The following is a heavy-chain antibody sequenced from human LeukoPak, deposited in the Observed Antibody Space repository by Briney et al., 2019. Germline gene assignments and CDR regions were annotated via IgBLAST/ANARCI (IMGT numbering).Heavy chain of an antibody. CDR2: ISAYNGNT. CDR1: DYTFTSYD. J-gene: IGHJ3*02. V-gene: IGHV1-18*01. Sequence: GASVKVPCKASDYTFTSYDITWVRQAPGQGLEWMGWISAYNGNTSYAQKLQGRVTMTTDTSTYTAYMELRSLRSDDTAVYYCATSTVTTGDAFDIWGQGTMVTVSS. CDR3: ATSTVTTGDAFDI. D-gene: IGHD4-17*01.